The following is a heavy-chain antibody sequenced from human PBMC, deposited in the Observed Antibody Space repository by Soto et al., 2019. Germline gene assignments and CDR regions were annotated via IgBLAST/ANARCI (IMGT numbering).Heavy chain of an antibody. CDR2: IYWDDDK. CDR3: AHYYDFWSGYYLNWFDP. V-gene: IGHV2-5*02. D-gene: IGHD3-3*01. J-gene: IGHJ5*02. CDR1: GYSLSTSGVG. Sequence: QITLKESGPTLVKPTQTLTLTCTFSGYSLSTSGVGVGWIRQPPGMALEWLALIYWDDDKRYSPSLKSRLTITKDTSKNQVVLTMTNMDPVDTATYYCAHYYDFWSGYYLNWFDPWGQGTLVTVSS.